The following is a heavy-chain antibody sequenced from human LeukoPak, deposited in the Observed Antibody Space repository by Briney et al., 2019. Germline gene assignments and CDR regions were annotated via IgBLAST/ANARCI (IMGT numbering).Heavy chain of an antibody. D-gene: IGHD2-15*01. J-gene: IGHJ6*03. CDR1: GCTFSSYG. Sequence: GSLRLSCAASGCTFSSYGMHWVRQAPGKGLGWVAVIWYDGSNKYYADSVKGRFTISRDNSKNTLYLQMNSLRAEDTAVYYCARAGSYYYYYYMDVWGKGTTVTVSS. V-gene: IGHV3-33*01. CDR2: IWYDGSNK. CDR3: ARAGSYYYYYYMDV.